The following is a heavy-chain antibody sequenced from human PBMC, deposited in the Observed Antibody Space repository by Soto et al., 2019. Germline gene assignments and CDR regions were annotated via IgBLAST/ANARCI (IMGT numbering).Heavy chain of an antibody. V-gene: IGHV3-30*18. CDR3: AKDPSSGYTRGYLDF. CDR1: GFSFSTYG. CDR2: ISHDGGNE. Sequence: QVHLEESGGGVVQPGRSMRLSCAASGFSFSTYGMHWVRQAPGKGLEWVAVISHDGGNEYYADSVKGRFTISRDSYKNTVYLQMNNVRAEETAVYSCAKDPSSGYTRGYLDFWGLGTLVTVSS. J-gene: IGHJ2*01. D-gene: IGHD3-22*01.